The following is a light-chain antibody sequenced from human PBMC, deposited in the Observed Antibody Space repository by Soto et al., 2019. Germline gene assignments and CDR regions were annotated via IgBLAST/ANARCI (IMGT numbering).Light chain of an antibody. CDR1: SSDIGDYNY. V-gene: IGLV2-14*01. CDR2: EVN. CDR3: SSYKRSNILI. Sequence: QSALTQPASVSGSPGQSITISCTGTSSDIGDYNYVSWYQQHPGKAPKLLIYEVNNRPSGVSNRFSGSKSGNTASLTVSGLQTEDEAGYFCSSYKRSNILIFGGGTKLTVL. J-gene: IGLJ2*01.